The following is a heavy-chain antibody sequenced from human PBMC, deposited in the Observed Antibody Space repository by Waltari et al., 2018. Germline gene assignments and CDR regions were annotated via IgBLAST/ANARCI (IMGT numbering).Heavy chain of an antibody. Sequence: QVQLQQWGAGLLKPSDTLSLTCAVYGGSFDFHYWTWIRQAPGQGLEWIGESNHSGSSKYNPSLESRVTISVDTSKNQFSLKLNSVTAADTAVYYCAKGSRRLLRSWLDPWGQG. D-gene: IGHD3-10*01. CDR2: SNHSGSS. V-gene: IGHV4-34*02. CDR3: AKGSRRLLRSWLDP. CDR1: GGSFDFHY. J-gene: IGHJ5*02.